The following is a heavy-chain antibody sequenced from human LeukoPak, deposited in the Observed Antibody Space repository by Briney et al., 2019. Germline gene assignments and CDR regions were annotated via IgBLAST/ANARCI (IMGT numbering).Heavy chain of an antibody. CDR2: INSDGTIT. J-gene: IGHJ4*02. CDR3: ARPGVGFDY. CDR1: GFTFTSYW. Sequence: GGSLGLSCAASGFTFTSYWMHWVRQASGKGLVWLSRINSDGTITSYADSLEGRFTISRDNAKNTVYLQMNSLRAEDTAVYYCARPGVGFDYWGQGALVTVSS. V-gene: IGHV3-74*01.